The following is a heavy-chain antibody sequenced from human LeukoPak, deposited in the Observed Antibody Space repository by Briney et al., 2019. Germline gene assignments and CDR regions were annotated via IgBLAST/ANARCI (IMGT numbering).Heavy chain of an antibody. Sequence: SETLSLTCAVYGGSFSGYYWSWIRQPPGKGLEWIGEISHSGSTNYNPSLKSRVTISVDTSKNQFSLKLSSVTAADTAVYYCARRPGIAVAGARFDPWGQGTLVTVSS. CDR3: ARRPGIAVAGARFDP. J-gene: IGHJ5*02. D-gene: IGHD6-19*01. CDR2: ISHSGST. CDR1: GGSFSGYY. V-gene: IGHV4-34*01.